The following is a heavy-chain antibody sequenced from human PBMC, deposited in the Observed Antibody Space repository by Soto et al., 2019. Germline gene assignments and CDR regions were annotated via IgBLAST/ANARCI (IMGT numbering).Heavy chain of an antibody. CDR3: TRLRSHYDSSGYAVFDY. V-gene: IGHV3-73*01. D-gene: IGHD3-22*01. J-gene: IGHJ4*02. Sequence: YAASVKGRFTISRDDSKNTAYLQMNSLKTEDTAVYYCTRLRSHYDSSGYAVFDYWGQGTLVTVSS.